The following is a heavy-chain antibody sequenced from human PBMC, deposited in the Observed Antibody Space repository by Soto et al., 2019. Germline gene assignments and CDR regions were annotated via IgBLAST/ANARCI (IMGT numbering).Heavy chain of an antibody. J-gene: IGHJ6*02. CDR2: IIPIFGTA. D-gene: IGHD1-26*01. V-gene: IGHV1-69*13. Sequence: SVKVSCKASGGTFSSYAISWVRQAPGQGLEWMGGIIPIFGTANYAQKFQGRVTITADESTNTAYMELSSLRSEDTAVYYCAKDGGSYSHTNYYYYGMDVWGQGTTVTVSS. CDR1: GGTFSSYA. CDR3: AKDGGSYSHTNYYYYGMDV.